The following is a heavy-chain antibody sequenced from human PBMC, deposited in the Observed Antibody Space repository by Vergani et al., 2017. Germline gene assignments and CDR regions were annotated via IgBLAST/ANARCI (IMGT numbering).Heavy chain of an antibody. J-gene: IGHJ4*02. CDR3: AKQYFVSGNYLFDY. Sequence: EVQLVESGGGLIHPGGSLRLSCEGSGFSFSGYWMHWVRQSPEKGLVWVSRISGSGVSAYYTDSVKGRFTISRDNSKNMLFLQMNNLRTEDTAIYYCAKQYFVSGNYLFDYWGQGTLVTVSS. CDR2: ISGSGVSA. V-gene: IGHV3-23*04. D-gene: IGHD3-10*01. CDR1: GFSFSGYW.